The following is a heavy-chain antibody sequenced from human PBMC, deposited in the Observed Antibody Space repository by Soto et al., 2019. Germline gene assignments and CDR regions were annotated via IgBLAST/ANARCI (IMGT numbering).Heavy chain of an antibody. Sequence: QVQLVQSGAEVKKPGASVKVSCKVSGYTLTELSMHWVRQAPGKGLEWMGGFDPEDGETIYAQKFQGRVTMTEDTSTDTAYMELSSLRSEDTAVYYCATGLGCSSTSCYVWWFDPWGQGTLVTVSS. V-gene: IGHV1-24*01. CDR1: GYTLTELS. CDR2: FDPEDGET. J-gene: IGHJ5*02. D-gene: IGHD2-2*01. CDR3: ATGLGCSSTSCYVWWFDP.